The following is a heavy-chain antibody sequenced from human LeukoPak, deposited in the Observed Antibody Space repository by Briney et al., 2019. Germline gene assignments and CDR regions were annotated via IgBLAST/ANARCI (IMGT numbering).Heavy chain of an antibody. CDR3: AKRGGMNGYRNYFDY. V-gene: IGHV3-23*01. J-gene: IGHJ4*02. Sequence: GGSLRLSCAASGFTFKNYAMSWVRQAPGKGLEWVSAISGSGESTYCADSVKGRFTISRDNSRDTLYLQMNSLGAEDTALYYCAKRGGMNGYRNYFDYWGQGTLVTVSS. CDR1: GFTFKNYA. D-gene: IGHD3-16*01. CDR2: ISGSGEST.